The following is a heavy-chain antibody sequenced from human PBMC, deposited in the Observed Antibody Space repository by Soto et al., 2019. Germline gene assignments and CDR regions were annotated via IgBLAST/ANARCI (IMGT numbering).Heavy chain of an antibody. CDR1: GYTFSDYY. CDR3: AKCRSQWLSSLHS. CDR2: IKPSSGGT. Sequence: QEQLVQSGAEVKRPGDSVKVSCTASGYTFSDYYILWVRQAPGQGLEWLAWIKPSSGGTNYEEKFQDRVTVTSDTAISTTFLELSSLRSDDTAVYYCAKCRSQWLSSLHSWDQGTLITVSS. J-gene: IGHJ4*02. V-gene: IGHV1-2*02. D-gene: IGHD6-19*01.